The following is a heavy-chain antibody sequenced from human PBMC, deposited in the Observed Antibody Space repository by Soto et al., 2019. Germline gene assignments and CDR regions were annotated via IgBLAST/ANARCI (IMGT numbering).Heavy chain of an antibody. Sequence: QVQLQESGPGLVKPSETLSLTCSVSGGSISNHYWSWIRQPPRKGLEWIGYIYYNGNTNYNPSLKSRVTMSVDTSRNQISLKLTTVTAADTAVSYCTRANWYSEYWGQGTLVTVSS. V-gene: IGHV4-59*11. CDR2: IYYNGNT. CDR3: TRANWYSEY. J-gene: IGHJ4*02. CDR1: GGSISNHY. D-gene: IGHD7-27*01.